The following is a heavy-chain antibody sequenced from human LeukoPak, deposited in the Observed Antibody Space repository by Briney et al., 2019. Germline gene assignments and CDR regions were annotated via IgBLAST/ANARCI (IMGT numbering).Heavy chain of an antibody. CDR2: INTNTGNP. J-gene: IGHJ3*01. Sequence: ASVKVSCKAAGYTFTSHAINWVRQAPGQGLEWMGWINTNTGNPTYVQGFTGRFVFSLDTSVSTAYLQIGSLKAEDTAVYYCARAPEYFRDALDFWGQGTMVTVSS. CDR3: ARAPEYFRDALDF. V-gene: IGHV7-4-1*01. D-gene: IGHD6-6*01. CDR1: GYTFTSHA.